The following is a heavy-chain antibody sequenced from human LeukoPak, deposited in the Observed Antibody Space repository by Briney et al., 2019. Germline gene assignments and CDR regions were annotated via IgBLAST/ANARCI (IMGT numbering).Heavy chain of an antibody. Sequence: SETLSLTCTVSGGSNTSHYWSWIRQPPGEGLEWIGYIYYSGNTNYNPSLNSRVTISVDRSKIQFSLKLTSVTAADTAVYFRARENSGDGHIYYRGHYYAYWGQGTLVTVSS. D-gene: IGHD5-24*01. CDR3: ARENSGDGHIYYRGHYYAY. J-gene: IGHJ4*02. V-gene: IGHV4-59*11. CDR1: GGSNTSHY. CDR2: IYYSGNT.